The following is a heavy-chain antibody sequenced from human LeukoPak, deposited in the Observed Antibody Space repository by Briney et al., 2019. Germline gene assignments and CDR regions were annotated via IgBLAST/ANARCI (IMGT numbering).Heavy chain of an antibody. CDR3: ARYKRTSCSRCYFDY. CDR1: GFTFSSYS. Sequence: KAGGSLRLSCAASGFTFSSYSMNWVRQAPGKGLEWVSSISSSSSYIYYADSVKGRFTISRDNAKNSLYLQMNSLRAEDTAVYYCARYKRTSCSRCYFDYWGQGTLVTVSS. CDR2: ISSSSSYI. D-gene: IGHD2-2*01. J-gene: IGHJ4*02. V-gene: IGHV3-21*01.